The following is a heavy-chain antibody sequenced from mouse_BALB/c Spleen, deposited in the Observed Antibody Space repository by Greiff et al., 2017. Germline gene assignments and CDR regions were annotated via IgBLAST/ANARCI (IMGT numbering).Heavy chain of an antibody. Sequence: EVMLVESGGGLVKPGGSLKLSCAASGFTFSSYAMSWVRQSPEKRLEWVAEISSGGSYTYYPDTVTGRFTISRDNAKNTLYLEMSSLRSEDTAMYYCARDQYGNYGNYYAMDYWGQGTSVTVSS. J-gene: IGHJ4*01. CDR1: GFTFSSYA. V-gene: IGHV5-9-4*01. D-gene: IGHD2-10*02. CDR3: ARDQYGNYGNYYAMDY. CDR2: ISSGGSYT.